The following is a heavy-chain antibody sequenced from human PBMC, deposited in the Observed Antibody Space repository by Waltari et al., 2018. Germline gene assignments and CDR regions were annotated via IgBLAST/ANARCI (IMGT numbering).Heavy chain of an antibody. Sequence: QVQLVESGGGVVQPGTSLRLSCAVSGFTFSDSALHWVRQAPGKGLEWVALISYDGSNTCYADPVQGRFTISRDDSKNRMYLQMNSLRPEDTAVYYCARDSGFGTGVRYFDFWGQGTLVTVSS. D-gene: IGHD1-1*01. CDR2: ISYDGSNT. CDR3: ARDSGFGTGVRYFDF. CDR1: GFTFSDSA. V-gene: IGHV3-30*07. J-gene: IGHJ4*02.